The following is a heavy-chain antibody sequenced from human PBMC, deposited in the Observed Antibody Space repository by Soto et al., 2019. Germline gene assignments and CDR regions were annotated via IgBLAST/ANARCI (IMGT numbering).Heavy chain of an antibody. CDR1: GFIFSTYA. Sequence: GGSLRLSCAASGFIFSTYAMNWVRQAPGKGLEWVSAISSSGDSAYYAESVRGRFTISRDNSINTLYLQMRSLRPEDTAVYYCAHPRGYGVFDAVDIWGQGTMVTV. V-gene: IGHV3-23*01. J-gene: IGHJ3*02. CDR3: AHPRGYGVFDAVDI. D-gene: IGHD4-17*01. CDR2: ISSSGDSA.